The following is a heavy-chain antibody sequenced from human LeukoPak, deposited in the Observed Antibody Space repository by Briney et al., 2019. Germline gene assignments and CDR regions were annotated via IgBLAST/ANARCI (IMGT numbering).Heavy chain of an antibody. J-gene: IGHJ4*02. Sequence: PGGSLRLSCAASGFTFSSYSMIWVRQAPGEGLEWVSSVSSSSSYIYYADSVRGRFILSRDNAKNSLYLQMNSLRAEDAAVYYCARGPYGSGSYSDYWGQGTLVAVSS. D-gene: IGHD3-10*01. CDR2: VSSSSSYI. CDR3: ARGPYGSGSYSDY. CDR1: GFTFSSYS. V-gene: IGHV3-21*01.